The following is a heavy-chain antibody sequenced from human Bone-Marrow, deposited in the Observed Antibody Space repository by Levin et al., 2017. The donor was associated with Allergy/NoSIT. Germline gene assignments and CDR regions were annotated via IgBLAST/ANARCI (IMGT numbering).Heavy chain of an antibody. D-gene: IGHD3-10*01. CDR3: ARGDWGVRFDS. CDR1: GESFSGYY. J-gene: IGHJ4*02. CDR2: IRHSGST. Sequence: ESLKISCAVYGESFSGYYWSWIRQAPGKGLEWIGEIRHSGSTNYNPSLKSRVTISEEMSKNQFSLKLSSVTATDTAVYYCARGDWGVRFDSWGQGTLVSVSS. V-gene: IGHV4-34*01.